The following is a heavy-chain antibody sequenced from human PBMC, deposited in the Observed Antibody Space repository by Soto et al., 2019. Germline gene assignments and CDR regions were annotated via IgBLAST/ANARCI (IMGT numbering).Heavy chain of an antibody. V-gene: IGHV1-18*01. J-gene: IGHJ4*02. CDR2: ISAYNGNT. CDR3: ARSDLEYQLYDY. D-gene: IGHD2-2*01. CDR1: GYTFISYG. Sequence: ASVKVSCKASGYTFISYGISWVRQAPGQGLEWMGWISAYNGNTNYAQKLQGRVTMTTDTSTSTAYMELRSLRSDDTAVYYCARSDLEYQLYDYWGQGTLVTVSS.